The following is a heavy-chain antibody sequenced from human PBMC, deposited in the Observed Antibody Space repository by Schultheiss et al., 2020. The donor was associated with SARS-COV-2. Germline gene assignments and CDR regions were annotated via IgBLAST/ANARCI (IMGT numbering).Heavy chain of an antibody. CDR2: IYYTGST. D-gene: IGHD4-17*01. J-gene: IGHJ5*02. V-gene: IGHV4-59*12. CDR3: ARGDYGDYNLYWFDP. CDR1: GGSISSYY. Sequence: SETLSLTCTVSGGSISSYYWSWIRQPAGKGLEWIGYIYYTGSTNYNPSLKSRVTISVDTSKNQFSLKLSSVTAADTAVYYCARGDYGDYNLYWFDPWGQGTLVTVSS.